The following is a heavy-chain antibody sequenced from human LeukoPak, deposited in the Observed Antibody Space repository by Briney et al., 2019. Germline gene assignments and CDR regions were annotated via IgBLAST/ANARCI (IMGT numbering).Heavy chain of an antibody. J-gene: IGHJ5*02. D-gene: IGHD3-22*01. V-gene: IGHV4-30-4*01. CDR2: MYYSGST. Sequence: SQTLSLTCTVSGGSISSGDYYWSWIRQPPGKGLEWIAYMYYSGSTCYNPSLKSRVTMSADTSKNQLSLKLSSVTAADTAVYYCARPYYYDSRIDPWGQGILVTVSS. CDR1: GGSISSGDYY. CDR3: ARPYYYDSRIDP.